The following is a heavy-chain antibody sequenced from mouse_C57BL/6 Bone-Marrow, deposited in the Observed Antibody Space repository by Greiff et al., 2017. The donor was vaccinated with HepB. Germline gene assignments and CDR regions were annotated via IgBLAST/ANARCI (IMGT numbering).Heavy chain of an antibody. V-gene: IGHV1-77*01. CDR3: ARHDGPFPY. D-gene: IGHD2-3*01. J-gene: IGHJ3*01. CDR1: GYTFTDYG. CDR2: IYPGSGST. Sequence: VKLMESGPELVKPGASMKMSCKASGYTFTDYGISWVKQRTGQGLEWIGEIYPGSGSTYYNEKFKGKATLTADKSSNTAYMQLSSLTSEHSAVYFCARHDGPFPYWGQGTLVTVSA.